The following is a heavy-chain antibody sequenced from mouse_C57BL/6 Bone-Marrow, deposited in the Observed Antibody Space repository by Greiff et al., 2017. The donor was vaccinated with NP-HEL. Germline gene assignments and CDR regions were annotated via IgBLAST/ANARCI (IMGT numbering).Heavy chain of an antibody. CDR3: VRDYYGNYYHTGWFAY. J-gene: IGHJ3*01. CDR2: IRSKSSNYAT. CDR1: GFTFNTYA. D-gene: IGHD2-1*01. Sequence: EVMLVESGGGLVQPKGSLKLSCAASGFTFNTYAMHWVRQAPGKGLEWVARIRSKSSNYATYYADSVKDRFTISRDDSQSMLYLQMNNLKTEDTAMYYCVRDYYGNYYHTGWFAYWGQGTLVTVSA. V-gene: IGHV10-3*01.